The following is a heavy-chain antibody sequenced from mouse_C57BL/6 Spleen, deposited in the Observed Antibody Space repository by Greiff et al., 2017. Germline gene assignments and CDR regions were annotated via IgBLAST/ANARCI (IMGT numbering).Heavy chain of an antibody. J-gene: IGHJ4*01. Sequence: QVQLQQSGAELVRPGASVTLSCKASGYTFTDYEMHWVKQTPVHGLEWIGAIDPETGGSAYNQKFKGKAILTADKSSSTAYIELRSLTSEDSAVYYCTRGNDYDLYAMDYWGQGTSVTGSS. CDR2: IDPETGGS. CDR1: GYTFTDYE. V-gene: IGHV1-15*01. CDR3: TRGNDYDLYAMDY. D-gene: IGHD2-4*01.